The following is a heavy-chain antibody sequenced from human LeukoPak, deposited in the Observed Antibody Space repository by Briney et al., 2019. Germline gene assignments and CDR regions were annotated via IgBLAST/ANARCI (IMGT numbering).Heavy chain of an antibody. D-gene: IGHD4-17*01. J-gene: IGHJ4*02. CDR2: IYYSGST. CDR1: GGSISSYY. V-gene: IGHV4-59*08. Sequence: SETLSLTCTVSGGSISSYYWSWIRQPPGKGLEWIGYIYYSGSTNYNPSLRSRVTISVDTSKNQFSLKLSSVTAADTAVYYCARGGNYGDYDGYFDYWGQGTLVAVSS. CDR3: ARGGNYGDYDGYFDY.